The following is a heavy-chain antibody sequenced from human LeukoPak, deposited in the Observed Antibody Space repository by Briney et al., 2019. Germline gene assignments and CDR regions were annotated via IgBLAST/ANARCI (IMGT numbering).Heavy chain of an antibody. CDR3: ARDSRRQYYYDSSGYFFDY. V-gene: IGHV1-69*13. J-gene: IGHJ4*02. Sequence: SVKVSCKASGGTFSSYAISWVRQAPGQGLEWMGGIIPIFGTANYAQKFQGRVTITADESTSTAYMELSSLRSEDTAVYYCARDSRRQYYYDSSGYFFDYWGQGTLVTVSS. D-gene: IGHD3-22*01. CDR2: IIPIFGTA. CDR1: GGTFSSYA.